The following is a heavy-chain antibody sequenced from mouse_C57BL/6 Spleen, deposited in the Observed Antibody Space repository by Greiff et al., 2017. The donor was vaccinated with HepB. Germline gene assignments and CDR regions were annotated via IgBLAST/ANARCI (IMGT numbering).Heavy chain of an antibody. CDR2: IYPGSGNT. V-gene: IGHV1-76*01. J-gene: IGHJ2*01. D-gene: IGHD2-4*01. CDR1: GYTFTDYY. CDR3: ARDGGLRPYFDY. Sequence: QVQLQQSGAELVRPGASVKLSCKASGYTFTDYYINWVKQRPGQGLEWIARIYPGSGNTYYNEKFKGKATLTAEKSSSTAYMQLSSLTSEDSAVYFCARDGGLRPYFDYWGQGTTLTVSS.